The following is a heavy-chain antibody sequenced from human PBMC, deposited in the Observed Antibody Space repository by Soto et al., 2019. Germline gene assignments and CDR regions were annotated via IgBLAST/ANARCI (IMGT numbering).Heavy chain of an antibody. Sequence: QITLNESGPTLVRPTQTLTLTCTFSRFSLSTSGVGVAWIRQPPGKALEWLALIYWNDDNLYNPSLKSRLTIAMDASKTQVVLTMTHIDPVDTAMYFCAHSLSLTLYGTSGYIFDSWGQGTLVTVSS. CDR3: AHSLSLTLYGTSGYIFDS. J-gene: IGHJ4*02. CDR1: RFSLSTSGVG. D-gene: IGHD3-9*01. V-gene: IGHV2-5*01. CDR2: IYWNDDN.